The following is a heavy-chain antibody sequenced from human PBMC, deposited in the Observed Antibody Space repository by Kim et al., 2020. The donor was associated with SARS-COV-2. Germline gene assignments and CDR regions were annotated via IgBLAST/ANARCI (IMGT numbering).Heavy chain of an antibody. Sequence: GKGRFTISRDNGKNTLYLQMNSLRADDTAIYYCAKRDCTTASCHFYYFDYWGQGSLVTVSS. D-gene: IGHD2-2*01. CDR3: AKRDCTTASCHFYYFDY. J-gene: IGHJ4*02. V-gene: IGHV3-74*01.